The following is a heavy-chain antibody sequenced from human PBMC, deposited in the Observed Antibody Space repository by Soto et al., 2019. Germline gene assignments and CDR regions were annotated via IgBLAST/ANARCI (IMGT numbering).Heavy chain of an antibody. CDR2: ISSSSSYT. Sequence: PGGSLRLSCAASGFTFSDYYMSWIRQAPGKGLEWVSHISSSSSYTNYADSVKGRFTISRDNAKNSLYLQMNSLRAEDTAVYYCARAVGYCSGGSCYGWFDPWVQGT. CDR1: GFTFSDYY. V-gene: IGHV3-11*06. D-gene: IGHD2-15*01. J-gene: IGHJ5*02. CDR3: ARAVGYCSGGSCYGWFDP.